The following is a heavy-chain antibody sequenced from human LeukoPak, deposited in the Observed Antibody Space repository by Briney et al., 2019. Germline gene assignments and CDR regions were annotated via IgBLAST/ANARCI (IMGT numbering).Heavy chain of an antibody. CDR3: ARVGHSSGWYYFDY. Sequence: ASVKVSCKASGYTFTGYYMHWVRQAPGQGLEWMGSINPNSGGTNYAQKFQGRVTMTRDTSISTAYMELSRLRSDDTAVYYCARVGHSSGWYYFDYWGQGTLVTVSS. V-gene: IGHV1-2*02. CDR1: GYTFTGYY. J-gene: IGHJ4*02. CDR2: INPNSGGT. D-gene: IGHD6-19*01.